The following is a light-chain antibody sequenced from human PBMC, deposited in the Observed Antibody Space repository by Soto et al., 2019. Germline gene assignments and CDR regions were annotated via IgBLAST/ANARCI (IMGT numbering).Light chain of an antibody. CDR2: DAS. Sequence: DIQMTQSPSSLSGSVGDRFTSTCQASQDISNYLNWYQQKPGKAPKLLIYDASNLETGVPSRFSGSGSGTDFTFTISSLQPEDIATYYCQQYDNLPITFGQGTRLEIK. J-gene: IGKJ5*01. CDR1: QDISNY. CDR3: QQYDNLPIT. V-gene: IGKV1-33*01.